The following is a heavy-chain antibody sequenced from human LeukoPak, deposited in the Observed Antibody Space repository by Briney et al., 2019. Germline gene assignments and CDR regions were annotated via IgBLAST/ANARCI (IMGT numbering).Heavy chain of an antibody. D-gene: IGHD2/OR15-2a*01. CDR2: MYYSGTT. Sequence: SETLSLTCTVSGDSINVYSWNWIRQSPGKGLEWIAYMYYSGTTNYNPSLENQVAISLDLSRHQFSLRLNSVTAADTAVYFCATSEKNRFYIHAWGQGTTVIVSS. J-gene: IGHJ6*02. V-gene: IGHV4-59*01. CDR1: GDSINVYS. CDR3: ATSEKNRFYIHA.